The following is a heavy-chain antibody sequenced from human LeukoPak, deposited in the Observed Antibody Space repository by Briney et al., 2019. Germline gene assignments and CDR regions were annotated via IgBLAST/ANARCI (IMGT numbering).Heavy chain of an antibody. D-gene: IGHD4-17*01. Sequence: PSETLSLTCAVSGGSISSGGYSWSWIRQPPGKGLEWIGYIYHSGSTYYNPSLKSRVTISVDRSKNQFSLKLSSVTAADTAVYYCARVPLYGDYTEDAFDIWGQGTMVTVSS. CDR3: ARVPLYGDYTEDAFDI. CDR1: GGSISSGGYS. V-gene: IGHV4-30-2*01. J-gene: IGHJ3*02. CDR2: IYHSGST.